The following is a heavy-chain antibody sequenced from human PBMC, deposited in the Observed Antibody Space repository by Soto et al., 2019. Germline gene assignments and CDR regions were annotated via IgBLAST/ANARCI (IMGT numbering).Heavy chain of an antibody. Sequence: SETLSLTCTVSGGSISSGDYYCSWILHHPGKGLEWIGYIYYSVSTYYNPSLKSRVTLSVDTSKNQFSLKLSSVTAADTAVYYCARNYDSSGYYNEWLDHWGQGPMVTVSS. V-gene: IGHV4-31*03. CDR1: GGSISSGDYY. CDR3: ARNYDSSGYYNEWLDH. J-gene: IGHJ5*02. D-gene: IGHD3-22*01. CDR2: IYYSVST.